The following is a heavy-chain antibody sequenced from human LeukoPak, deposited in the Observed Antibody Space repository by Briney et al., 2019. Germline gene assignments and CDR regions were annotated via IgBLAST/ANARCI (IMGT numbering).Heavy chain of an antibody. CDR3: ARDRGYYYYGMDV. J-gene: IGHJ6*02. CDR2: INAGNGNT. Sequence: GASVKVSCKASGYTFTSYGISWVRQAPGQGLEWRGWINAGNGNTKYSQKFQGRVTITRDTSASTAYMELSSLRSEDTAVYYCARDRGYYYYGMDVWGQGTTVTVSS. CDR1: GYTFTSYG. V-gene: IGHV1-3*01. D-gene: IGHD3-10*01.